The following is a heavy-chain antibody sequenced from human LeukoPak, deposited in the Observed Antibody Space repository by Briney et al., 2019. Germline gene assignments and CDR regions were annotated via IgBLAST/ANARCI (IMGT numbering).Heavy chain of an antibody. Sequence: PGGSLRLSCAASGFTFSSYWMSWVRQAPGKGLEWVANIKQDGSEKYYVDSVKGRFTISRDNAKNSLYLQINSLRAEDTAVYYCARGGTCSGGSCYSREGWFDPWGQGTLVTVSS. CDR3: ARGGTCSGGSCYSREGWFDP. J-gene: IGHJ5*02. V-gene: IGHV3-7*01. CDR1: GFTFSSYW. D-gene: IGHD2-15*01. CDR2: IKQDGSEK.